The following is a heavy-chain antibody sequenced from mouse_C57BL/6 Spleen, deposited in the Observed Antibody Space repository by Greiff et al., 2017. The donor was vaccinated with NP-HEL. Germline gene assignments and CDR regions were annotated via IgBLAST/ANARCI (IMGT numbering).Heavy chain of an antibody. J-gene: IGHJ2*01. Sequence: QVQLQQPGAELVRPGSSVKLSCKASGYTFTSYWMDWVKQRPGQGLEWIGNIYPSDSETHYNQKFKDKATLTVDKSSSTAYMQLCSLTSEDSAVYYCARSTTVVATDWGQGTTLTVSS. CDR3: ARSTTVVATD. D-gene: IGHD1-1*01. CDR2: IYPSDSET. V-gene: IGHV1-61*01. CDR1: GYTFTSYW.